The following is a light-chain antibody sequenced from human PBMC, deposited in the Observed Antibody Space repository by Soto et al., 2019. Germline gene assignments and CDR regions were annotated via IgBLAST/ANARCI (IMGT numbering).Light chain of an antibody. Sequence: QSVLTQPPSVSGAPGQRVTISCTGNSSNIGAGYDVHWYQQLPGTAPKLLIYGNNNRPSGVPDRFSGSKSGTSASLAITGLQAEDEADYYCQSYDSSLSGPYVFGTGTKVT. CDR2: GNN. CDR1: SSNIGAGYD. J-gene: IGLJ1*01. CDR3: QSYDSSLSGPYV. V-gene: IGLV1-40*01.